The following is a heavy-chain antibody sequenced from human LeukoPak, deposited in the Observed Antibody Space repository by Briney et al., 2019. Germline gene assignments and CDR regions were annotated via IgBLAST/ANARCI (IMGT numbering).Heavy chain of an antibody. Sequence: SETLSLTCAVYGGSFSGYYWSWIRQPPGKGLGWIEEINHSGSTNYNPSLKSRVTISVDTSKNQFSLKLSSVTAADTAVYYCARDWGLWFGESPLFDWGQGTLFTVSS. V-gene: IGHV4-34*01. CDR2: INHSGST. CDR3: ARDWGLWFGESPLFD. D-gene: IGHD3-10*01. J-gene: IGHJ4*02. CDR1: GGSFSGYY.